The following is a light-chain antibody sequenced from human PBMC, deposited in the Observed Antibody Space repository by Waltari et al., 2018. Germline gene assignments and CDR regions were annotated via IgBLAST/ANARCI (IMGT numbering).Light chain of an antibody. CDR2: GSS. CDR1: QDISNY. CDR3: QQYDSLPIT. J-gene: IGKJ5*01. V-gene: IGKV1-33*01. Sequence: EIQMTQSPSSLSTSVGDRVTITCQASQDISNYLNWYQKKPGKAPKLLNYGSSNLETGVPSPFSGSGSGTDFTFTISSLQPEDIAIYYCQQYDSLPITFGQGTRLEIK.